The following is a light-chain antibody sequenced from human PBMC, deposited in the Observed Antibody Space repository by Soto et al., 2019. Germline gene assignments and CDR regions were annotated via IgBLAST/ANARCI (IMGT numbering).Light chain of an antibody. Sequence: EIVMTQSPATLSVSPGERATLSCRASQSVSSNLAWYQQKPSQAPRLLIYGASTRATGIPARFSGSGSGTEFTLIISSLQSEDFAVYYCQQYNNWPITFGQGTRLEIK. CDR2: GAS. CDR1: QSVSSN. CDR3: QQYNNWPIT. J-gene: IGKJ5*01. V-gene: IGKV3-15*01.